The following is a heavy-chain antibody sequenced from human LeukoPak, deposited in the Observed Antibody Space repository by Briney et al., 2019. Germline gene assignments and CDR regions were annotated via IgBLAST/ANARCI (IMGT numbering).Heavy chain of an antibody. D-gene: IGHD6-13*01. CDR2: IYYSGST. J-gene: IGHJ4*02. Sequence: SQTLSLTCTVSGGSISSGDYYWSWIRQPPGKGLEWIGYIYYSGSTYYNPSLKSRVTISVDTSKNQFSLKLSSVTAADTAVYYCAGYGYSSTNFDYWGQGTLVTVSS. CDR1: GGSISSGDYY. CDR3: AGYGYSSTNFDY. V-gene: IGHV4-30-4*08.